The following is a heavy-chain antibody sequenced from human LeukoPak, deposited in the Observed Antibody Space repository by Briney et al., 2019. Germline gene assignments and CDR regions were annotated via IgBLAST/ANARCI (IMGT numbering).Heavy chain of an antibody. Sequence: GESLKISCKGSGYSFTSYWIGWVRQMPGKGLEWMGIIYLGDSDTRYSPSFQGQVTISADKSISTAYLQWSSLKASDTAMYYCASLRYDSSGYYLVPPYYFDYWGQGTLVTVSS. J-gene: IGHJ4*02. CDR1: GYSFTSYW. D-gene: IGHD3-22*01. V-gene: IGHV5-51*01. CDR2: IYLGDSDT. CDR3: ASLRYDSSGYYLVPPYYFDY.